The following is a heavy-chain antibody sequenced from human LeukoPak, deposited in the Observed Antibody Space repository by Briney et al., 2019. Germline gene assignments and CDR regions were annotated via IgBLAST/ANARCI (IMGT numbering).Heavy chain of an antibody. D-gene: IGHD2-2*01. CDR3: ARRYCSSTFCHGAFDI. J-gene: IGHJ3*02. V-gene: IGHV5-51*01. Sequence: GESLKISCKGSGYTFTTYWIGWVRQMPGKGLERMGIVSPGDSDTRYSPSLQGQVTISADKSIRTAYLQWSSLKASDTAMYYCARRYCSSTFCHGAFDIWGQGTMVTVSS. CDR1: GYTFTTYW. CDR2: VSPGDSDT.